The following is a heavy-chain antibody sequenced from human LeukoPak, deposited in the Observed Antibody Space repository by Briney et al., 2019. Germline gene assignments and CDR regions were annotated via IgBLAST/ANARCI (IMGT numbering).Heavy chain of an antibody. CDR2: IYYSGST. D-gene: IGHD6-13*01. CDR1: GGSFSGYY. J-gene: IGHJ5*02. CDR3: ARVNIVAGWFDP. Sequence: KPSETLSLTCAVYGGSFSGYYWSWIRQPPGKGLEWIGSIYYSGSTYYNPSLKSRVTISVDTSKNQFSLKLSSVTAADTAVYYCARVNIVAGWFDPWGQGTPVTVSS. V-gene: IGHV4-34*01.